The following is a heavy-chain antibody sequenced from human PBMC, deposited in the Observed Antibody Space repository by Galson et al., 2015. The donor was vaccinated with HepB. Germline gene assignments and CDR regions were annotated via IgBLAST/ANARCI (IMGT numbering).Heavy chain of an antibody. J-gene: IGHJ3*02. V-gene: IGHV4-4*07. CDR2: IYTSGST. CDR3: ARVWYDFWSGYYAFDI. D-gene: IGHD3-3*01. CDR1: GGSIRSYY. Sequence: ETLSLTCTVSGGSIRSYYWSWIRQPAGKGLEWIGRIYTSGSTNYNPSLKSRVTMSVDTSKNQFSLKLSSVTAADTAVYYCARVWYDFWSGYYAFDIWGQGTMVTVSS.